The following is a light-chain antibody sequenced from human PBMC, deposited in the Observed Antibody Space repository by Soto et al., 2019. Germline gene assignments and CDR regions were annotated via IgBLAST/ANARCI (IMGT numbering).Light chain of an antibody. CDR2: EGS. V-gene: IGLV2-23*01. Sequence: QSALTQPASVSGSPGQSITISCTGTSSDVGSYNLVSWYQQHPGKAPKLMIYEGSKRPSGVSNRFSGSKSGNTASLTISGLQAEDEADYYCCSQGVFGTGTKLTVL. J-gene: IGLJ1*01. CDR3: CSQGV. CDR1: SSDVGSYNL.